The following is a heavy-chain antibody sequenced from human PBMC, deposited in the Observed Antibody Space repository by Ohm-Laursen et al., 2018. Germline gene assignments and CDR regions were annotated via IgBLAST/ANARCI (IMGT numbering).Heavy chain of an antibody. CDR3: AKRPPVISSSSPYFDY. CDR1: GFTFSSFA. Sequence: GSLRLSCAASGFTFSSFAMSWVRQAPGKGLEWVSAISGSGGSTYYADSVKGRFTISRDNSKNTLYLQMNSLRAEDTAVYYCAKRPPVISSSSPYFDYWGQGTLVTVSS. CDR2: ISGSGGST. D-gene: IGHD6-6*01. J-gene: IGHJ4*02. V-gene: IGHV3-23*01.